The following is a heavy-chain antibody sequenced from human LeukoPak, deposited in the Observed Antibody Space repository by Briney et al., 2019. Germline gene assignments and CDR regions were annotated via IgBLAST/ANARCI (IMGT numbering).Heavy chain of an antibody. CDR3: ATLAAAGDFQH. V-gene: IGHV4-38-2*02. Sequence: LRLSCTASGFTFGDYAMSWVRQAPGKGLEWIGSIYHSGSTYYNPSLKSRVTISVDTSKNQFSLKLSSVTAADTAVYYCATLAAAGDFQHWGQGTLVTVSS. CDR1: GFTFGDYA. CDR2: IYHSGST. J-gene: IGHJ1*01. D-gene: IGHD6-13*01.